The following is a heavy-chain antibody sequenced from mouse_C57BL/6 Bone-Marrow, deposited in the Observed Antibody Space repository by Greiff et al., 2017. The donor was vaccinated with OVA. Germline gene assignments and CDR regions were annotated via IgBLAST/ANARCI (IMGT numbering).Heavy chain of an antibody. V-gene: IGHV5-17*01. CDR1: GFTFSDYG. CDR3: ARINYWYFDV. Sequence: EVKLVESGGGLEKPGGSLKLSCAASGFTFSDYGMHWVRQAPEKGLEWVAYISSGSSTIYYADTVKGRFTISRDNAKNTLFLQMTSLRSEDTAMYYCARINYWYFDVWGTGTTVTVSS. J-gene: IGHJ1*03. CDR2: ISSGSSTI.